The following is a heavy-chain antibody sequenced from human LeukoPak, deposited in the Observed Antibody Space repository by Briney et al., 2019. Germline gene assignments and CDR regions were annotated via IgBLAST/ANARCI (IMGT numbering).Heavy chain of an antibody. Sequence: PSETLSLTCTVSGGFISDYYWSWIRQPPGTGLEWIGYIRTSGSTNYSPSLASRVTMSVDTSKNQLSLKLRSVTAADTAVYYCARPHSSTDFYAFDIWGQGTMVTVSS. D-gene: IGHD2-2*01. V-gene: IGHV4-4*09. CDR2: IRTSGST. J-gene: IGHJ3*02. CDR1: GGFISDYY. CDR3: ARPHSSTDFYAFDI.